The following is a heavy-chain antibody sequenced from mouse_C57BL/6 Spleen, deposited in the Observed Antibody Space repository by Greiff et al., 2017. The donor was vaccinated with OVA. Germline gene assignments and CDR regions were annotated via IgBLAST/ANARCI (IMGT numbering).Heavy chain of an antibody. V-gene: IGHV5-4*01. CDR1: GFTFSSYA. J-gene: IGHJ3*01. D-gene: IGHD2-4*01. Sequence: EVQLVESGGGLVKPGGSLKLSCAASGFTFSSYAMSWVRQTPEKRLEWVATISDGGSYTYYPANVKGRFTISRDNATNNLYLQMSHLKSEDTAMYYCAREGDYAAWFAYWGQGTLVTVSA. CDR3: AREGDYAAWFAY. CDR2: ISDGGSYT.